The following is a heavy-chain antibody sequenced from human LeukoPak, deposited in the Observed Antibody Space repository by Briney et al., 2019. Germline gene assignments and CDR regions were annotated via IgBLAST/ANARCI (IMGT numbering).Heavy chain of an antibody. D-gene: IGHD3-22*01. Sequence: ASVKVSCKASGYTFTSYGISWVRQAPGQGLEWMGWISAYNGNTNYAQKLQGRVTMTTDTSTSTAYMELRSLRSDDTAVYYCARDGYDSSGLQLPRYYYYYMDVWGKGTTVTVSS. CDR2: ISAYNGNT. J-gene: IGHJ6*03. V-gene: IGHV1-18*01. CDR1: GYTFTSYG. CDR3: ARDGYDSSGLQLPRYYYYYMDV.